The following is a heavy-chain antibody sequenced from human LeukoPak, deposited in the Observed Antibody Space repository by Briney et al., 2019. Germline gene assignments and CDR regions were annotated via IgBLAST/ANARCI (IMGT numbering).Heavy chain of an antibody. CDR2: INHSGST. CDR3: ARWATTVTTDHYYYYYYYMDV. V-gene: IGHV4-34*01. J-gene: IGHJ6*03. D-gene: IGHD4-11*01. Sequence: SETLSLTCAVYGGSFSGYYWSWIRQPPGKGLEWIGEINHSGSTNYNPSLKSRVTISVDTSKNQFSLKLSSVTAADTAVYYCARWATTVTTDHYYYYYYYMDVWGKGTTVTVSS. CDR1: GGSFSGYY.